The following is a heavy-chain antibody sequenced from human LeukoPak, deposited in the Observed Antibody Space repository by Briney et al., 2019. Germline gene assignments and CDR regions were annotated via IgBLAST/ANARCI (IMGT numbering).Heavy chain of an antibody. Sequence: SETLSLTCTVSGGSISSYYWSWIRQPPGKGLEWIGYIYYSGSTNYNPSLRSRVTISINTSKTQFSLNLISVTAADTAVYFCATGDWNYDSWGQGTLVTVSS. D-gene: IGHD1-7*01. J-gene: IGHJ5*01. CDR3: ATGDWNYDS. CDR2: IYYSGST. V-gene: IGHV4-59*08. CDR1: GGSISSYY.